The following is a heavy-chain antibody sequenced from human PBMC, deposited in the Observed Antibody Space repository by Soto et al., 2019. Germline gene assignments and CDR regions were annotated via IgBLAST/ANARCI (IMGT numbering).Heavy chain of an antibody. CDR1: GGSFSGYY. Sequence: QVQLQQWGAGLLKPSETLSLTCAVYGGSFSGYYWSWIRQPPGKGLEWIGEINHSGSTNYNPSLKSRVTISVDTSKNQFSLKLSSVTAADTAVYYCVRGRRSYYGSGSYLVWGQGTLVTVSS. J-gene: IGHJ4*02. V-gene: IGHV4-34*01. CDR3: VRGRRSYYGSGSYLV. D-gene: IGHD3-10*01. CDR2: INHSGST.